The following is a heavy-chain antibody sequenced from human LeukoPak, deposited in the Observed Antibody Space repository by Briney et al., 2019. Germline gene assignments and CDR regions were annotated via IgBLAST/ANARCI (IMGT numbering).Heavy chain of an antibody. CDR2: ISSSSSTI. J-gene: IGHJ5*02. CDR3: ARAPEYYDFWSGSAFESNRNWFDP. D-gene: IGHD3-3*01. V-gene: IGHV3-48*01. Sequence: GGSLRLSCAASGFTFSSYSMNWVRQAPGKGLEWVSYISSSSSTIYYADSVKGRLTISRDNAKNSLYLQMNSLRAEDTAVYYCARAPEYYDFWSGSAFESNRNWFDPWGQGTLVTVSS. CDR1: GFTFSSYS.